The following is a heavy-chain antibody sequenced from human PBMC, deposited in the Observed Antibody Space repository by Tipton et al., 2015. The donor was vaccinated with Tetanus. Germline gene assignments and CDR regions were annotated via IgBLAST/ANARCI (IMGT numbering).Heavy chain of an antibody. CDR1: GFTFSSYG. Sequence: RSLRLSCAASGFTFSSYGMHWVRQAPGKGLEWVAVIWYDGSNKYYADSVKGRFTISRDNSKNTLYLQMNSLRAEDTAVYYCARELDSGSYGGYFDYWGQGTLVTVSS. V-gene: IGHV3-33*01. CDR2: IWYDGSNK. J-gene: IGHJ4*02. D-gene: IGHD1-26*01. CDR3: ARELDSGSYGGYFDY.